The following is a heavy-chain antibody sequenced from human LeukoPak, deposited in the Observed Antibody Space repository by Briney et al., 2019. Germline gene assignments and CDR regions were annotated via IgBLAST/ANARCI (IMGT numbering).Heavy chain of an antibody. CDR2: ITPILGIA. J-gene: IGHJ4*02. CDR1: GDTFSSYA. Sequence: SVKVSCEASGDTFSSYAISWVRQAPGQGLEWMGRITPILGIANYAQKFQGRVTITADKSTSTAYMELSSLRSEDTAVYYCARDGNSPLAFDYWGQGTLVTVSS. V-gene: IGHV1-69*04. D-gene: IGHD4-23*01. CDR3: ARDGNSPLAFDY.